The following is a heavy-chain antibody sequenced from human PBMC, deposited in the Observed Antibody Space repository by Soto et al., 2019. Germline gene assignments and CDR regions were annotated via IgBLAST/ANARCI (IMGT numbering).Heavy chain of an antibody. Sequence: GGSLRLSSAGSGFNFNNYAMSWVRQAPGKGLEWVSTISSRGDVTYYADAVKGRFTISRDNSKNTLFLQMNSLRAEDAALYYCVKHMTMVRGVLAYFFDYWGQGTLVTVSS. CDR3: VKHMTMVRGVLAYFFDY. CDR2: ISSRGDVT. CDR1: GFNFNNYA. D-gene: IGHD3-10*01. V-gene: IGHV3-23*01. J-gene: IGHJ4*02.